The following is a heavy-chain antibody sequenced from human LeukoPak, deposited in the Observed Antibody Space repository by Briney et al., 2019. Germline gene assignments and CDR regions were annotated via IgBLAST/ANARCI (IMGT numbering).Heavy chain of an antibody. CDR2: INSDGSTT. J-gene: IGHJ4*02. CDR1: GFTFKSYW. Sequence: GGSLRLSCTASGFTFKSYWMHWVRQAPGKGLVWVSRINSDGSTTSYADSVKGRFTISRDNAKNTLYLQMNSLRAEDTAVYYCARVPGGSYLFDYWGQGTLVTVSS. CDR3: ARVPGGSYLFDY. V-gene: IGHV3-74*01. D-gene: IGHD1-26*01.